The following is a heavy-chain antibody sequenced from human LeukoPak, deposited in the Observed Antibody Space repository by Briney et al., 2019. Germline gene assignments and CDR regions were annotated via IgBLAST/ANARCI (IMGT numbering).Heavy chain of an antibody. J-gene: IGHJ3*01. Sequence: PGGSLRLSCAASGFTFSSYAMTWVRQAPGKGLEWVSVISGSGGSTYYADSVKGRFTISRDNSKNTLYLQMSSVTIEDTAVYYCVKEAGGVRGVVGFGDAFDFWGQGTLVTVSS. CDR3: VKEAGGVRGVVGFGDAFDF. CDR2: ISGSGGST. D-gene: IGHD3-10*01. V-gene: IGHV3-23*01. CDR1: GFTFSSYA.